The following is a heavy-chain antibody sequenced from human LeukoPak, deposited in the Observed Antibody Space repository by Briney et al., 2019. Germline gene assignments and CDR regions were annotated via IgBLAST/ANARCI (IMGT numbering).Heavy chain of an antibody. Sequence: SETLSLTCAVYGGSFSGHYRTWIRQPPGKGLEWIGEINHNGITNYNPSLKSRVSISVDASKNQFSLELRSVTAADTAVYYCARSVSGGVGCDYWARGSLVTVSS. V-gene: IGHV4-34*01. CDR1: GGSFSGHY. J-gene: IGHJ4*02. CDR2: INHNGIT. CDR3: ARSVSGGVGCDY. D-gene: IGHD3-16*01.